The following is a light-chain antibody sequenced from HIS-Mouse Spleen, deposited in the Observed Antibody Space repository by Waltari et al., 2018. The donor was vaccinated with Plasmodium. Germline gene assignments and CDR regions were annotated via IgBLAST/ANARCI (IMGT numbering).Light chain of an antibody. CDR1: ALPKQS. V-gene: IGLV3-25*03. CDR3: QSADSSGTYRV. J-gene: IGLJ2*01. CDR2: KDS. Sequence: SYELTQPPSVSVSPGQTARITCSGDALPKQSAYWYQQKPGQAPVLVIYKDSERPYGIPERFSGSSSGTTVTLTISGVQAEDEADYYCQSADSSGTYRVFGGGTKLTVL.